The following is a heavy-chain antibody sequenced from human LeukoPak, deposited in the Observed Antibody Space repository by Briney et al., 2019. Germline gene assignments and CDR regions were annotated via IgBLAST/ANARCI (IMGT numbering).Heavy chain of an antibody. V-gene: IGHV3-48*03. J-gene: IGHJ4*02. D-gene: IGHD4-17*01. CDR1: GFTFSSYE. Sequence: PRGSLRLSCEASGFTFSSYEMNWVRQAPGQGLEWVSYISSSGGTVYYADSLKGRFTISRDNANNSLYLQMNSLRAEDTAVYYCARVKTTVTTLDYWGQGTLVTVSS. CDR3: ARVKTTVTTLDY. CDR2: ISSSGGTV.